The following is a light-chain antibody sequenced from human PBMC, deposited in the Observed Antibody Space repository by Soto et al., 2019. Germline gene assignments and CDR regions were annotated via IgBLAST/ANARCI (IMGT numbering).Light chain of an antibody. CDR1: QSVSIN. V-gene: IGKV3-15*01. CDR3: QQYHIWYT. Sequence: EIVMTQSPATLSVSPGERVILSCRASQSVSINLAWFQQKRGQAPRLLIYAASTRATGIPARFSGSGSGTEFTLTISSLQAEDFAVDYCQQYHIWYTFGQGTELEIK. J-gene: IGKJ2*01. CDR2: AAS.